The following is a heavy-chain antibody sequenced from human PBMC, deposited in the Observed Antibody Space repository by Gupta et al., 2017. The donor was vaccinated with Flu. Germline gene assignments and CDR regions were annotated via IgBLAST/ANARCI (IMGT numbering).Heavy chain of an antibody. CDR3: ARVKQDGGEQLGQIDY. D-gene: IGHD3-16*01. CDR1: GFTFSSYG. V-gene: IGHV3-33*01. CDR2: IWYDGSNK. Sequence: QVQLVESGGGVVQPGRSLRLSCAASGFTFSSYGMHWVRQAPGKGLEWVAVIWYDGSNKYYADSVKGRFTISRDNSKNTLDLQMNSLRAEDTAVYYCARVKQDGGEQLGQIDYWGQGTLVTVSS. J-gene: IGHJ4*02.